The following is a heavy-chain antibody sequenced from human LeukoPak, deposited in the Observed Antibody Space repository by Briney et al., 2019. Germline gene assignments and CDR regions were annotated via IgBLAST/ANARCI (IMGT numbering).Heavy chain of an antibody. CDR2: MNPNNGNT. V-gene: IGHV1-8*03. CDR1: GYTFTTYD. Sequence: ASVKVSCKACGYTFTTYDINWVRQATGQGLEWMGSMNPNNGNTDYAQKFQGRVTITRDTSISTAYMELSSLRSEDTAVYYCARDYIRRGTIFGTREDAFDVWGQGTMVTVSS. CDR3: ARDYIRRGTIFGTREDAFDV. D-gene: IGHD3-3*01. J-gene: IGHJ3*01.